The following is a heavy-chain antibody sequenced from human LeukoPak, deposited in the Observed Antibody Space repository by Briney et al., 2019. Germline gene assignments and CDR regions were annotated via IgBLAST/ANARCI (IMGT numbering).Heavy chain of an antibody. V-gene: IGHV3-23*01. CDR2: IRTSAK. CDR3: TKAPPGPEYSHNCRFCYNWFDP. CDR1: GFNFSAHG. D-gene: IGHD2-15*01. J-gene: IGHJ5*02. Sequence: PGGSLRLSCVASGFNFSAHGRGWVRQAPGKGLERVSGIRTSAKNYAASVRGGVPISRDNPRNTPYVQMNSLRGGDTAIYYCTKAPPGPEYSHNCRFCYNWFDPWGQGTLVTVSS.